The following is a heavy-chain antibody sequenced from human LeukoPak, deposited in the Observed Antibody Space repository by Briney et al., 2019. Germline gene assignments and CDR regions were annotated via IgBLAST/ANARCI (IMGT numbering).Heavy chain of an antibody. CDR1: GFTFDDYA. V-gene: IGHV3-9*01. J-gene: IGHJ4*02. Sequence: GGSLRLSCAASGFTFDDYAMHWVRHAPGKGLEWVSGISWNSGSIAYADSVKGRFTISRENAKNTLYLQMDSLRAGDTAVYYCAREACNGNSCYLLDYWGQGTLVTVSS. CDR3: AREACNGNSCYLLDY. D-gene: IGHD2-15*01. CDR2: ISWNSGSI.